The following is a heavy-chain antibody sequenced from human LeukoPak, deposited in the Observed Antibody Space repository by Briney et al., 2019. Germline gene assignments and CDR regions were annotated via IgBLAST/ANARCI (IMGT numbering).Heavy chain of an antibody. V-gene: IGHV3-23*01. Sequence: GGSLRLSCAASGFTFSSYAMSWVRQAPGQGLAWVSAISGSGGSTYYADSVKGRFTISRDNSKNTLYLQMHSLRAEDTAVYYCAASLFWSGYYTGSPGAFDIWGQGTMVTVSS. CDR2: ISGSGGST. D-gene: IGHD3-3*01. J-gene: IGHJ3*02. CDR1: GFTFSSYA. CDR3: AASLFWSGYYTGSPGAFDI.